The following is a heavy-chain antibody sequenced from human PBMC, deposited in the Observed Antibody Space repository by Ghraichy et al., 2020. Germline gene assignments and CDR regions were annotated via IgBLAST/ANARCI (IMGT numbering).Heavy chain of an antibody. Sequence: GESLNISCAASGFTFSSYAMSWVRQAPGKGLEWVSIISDSGGSTYYADSVKGRFTISRDNSKNTVYLRMNSLRAEDTPIYYCAKRGGLYYFDYWGQGTLVTVSS. J-gene: IGHJ4*02. CDR2: ISDSGGST. CDR1: GFTFSSYA. V-gene: IGHV3-23*01. CDR3: AKRGGLYYFDY. D-gene: IGHD3-10*01.